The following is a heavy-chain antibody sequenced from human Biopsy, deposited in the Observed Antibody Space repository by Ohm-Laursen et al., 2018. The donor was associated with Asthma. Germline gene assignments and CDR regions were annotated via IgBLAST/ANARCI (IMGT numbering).Heavy chain of an antibody. D-gene: IGHD3-10*01. CDR1: GYTFTSAG. CDR2: ISVYNGNT. Sequence: ASVTASCKTSGYTFTSAGITWVRQAPGQGLEWMGWISVYNGNTKVAQKLQDRVTMITDTSTSTAYMELRSLRSDDTAVYFCARAVDYSHYYGIDVWGQGTTVTVS. J-gene: IGHJ6*02. V-gene: IGHV1-18*01. CDR3: ARAVDYSHYYGIDV.